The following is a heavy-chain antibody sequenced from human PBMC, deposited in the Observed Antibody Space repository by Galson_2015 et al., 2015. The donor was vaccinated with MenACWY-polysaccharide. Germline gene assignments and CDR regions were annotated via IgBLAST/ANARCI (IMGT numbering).Heavy chain of an antibody. Sequence: SLRLSCAASGFTFGSYAMGWVRQAPGKGLEWVSSIGGRGLTTFYAESVKGRFTISRDNAQNILSLQMNSLRADDTARYFCAKVTEMASSRRPFDVWGQGTMVTVSS. J-gene: IGHJ3*01. CDR1: GFTFGSYA. CDR3: AKVTEMASSRRPFDV. D-gene: IGHD5-24*01. CDR2: IGGRGLTT. V-gene: IGHV3-23*01.